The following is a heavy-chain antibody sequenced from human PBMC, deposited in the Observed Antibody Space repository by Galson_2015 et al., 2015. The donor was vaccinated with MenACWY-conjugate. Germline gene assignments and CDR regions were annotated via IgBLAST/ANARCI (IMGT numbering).Heavy chain of an antibody. CDR2: IQSDGSTA. V-gene: IGHV3-74*01. J-gene: IGHJ3*02. D-gene: IGHD2-15*01. Sequence: LSLSCAASGFSIRNFWMHWVRQAPGTGLMWVSHIQSDGSTARYADSVKGQFIISRDNTKNTFYLQMNSLRAEDTGVYYCTRGYKEGSSGATCKAFDIWGQGTMVTVSS. CDR1: GFSIRNFW. CDR3: TRGYKEGSSGATCKAFDI.